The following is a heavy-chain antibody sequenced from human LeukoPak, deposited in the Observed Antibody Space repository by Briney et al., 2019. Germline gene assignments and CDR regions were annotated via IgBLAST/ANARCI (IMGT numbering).Heavy chain of an antibody. CDR1: DGSISSTNYY. CDR3: ARARVDVAVAGTGVDY. D-gene: IGHD6-19*01. Sequence: PSETPSLTCTVSDGSISSTNYYWGWIRQPPGKGLEWIGSIYYSESTFYNPSLKSRVTISVDTSKNQFSLKLSSVTAADTAVYYCARARVDVAVAGTGVDYWGQGTLVTVSS. J-gene: IGHJ4*02. CDR2: IYYSEST. V-gene: IGHV4-39*07.